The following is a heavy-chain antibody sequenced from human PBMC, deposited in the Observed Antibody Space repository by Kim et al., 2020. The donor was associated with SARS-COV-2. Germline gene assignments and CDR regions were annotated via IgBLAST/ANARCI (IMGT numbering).Heavy chain of an antibody. J-gene: IGHJ5*02. CDR2: ISYDGSNK. Sequence: GGSLRLSCAASGFTFSSYGMHWVRQAPGKGLEWVAVISYDGSNKYYADSVKGRFTISRDNSKNTLYLQMNSLRAEDTAVYYCAREAITMVRGVINWFDP. CDR3: AREAITMVRGVINWFDP. V-gene: IGHV3-33*05. D-gene: IGHD3-10*01. CDR1: GFTFSSYG.